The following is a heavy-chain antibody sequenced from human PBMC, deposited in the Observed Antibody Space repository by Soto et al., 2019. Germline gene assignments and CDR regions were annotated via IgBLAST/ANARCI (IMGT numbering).Heavy chain of an antibody. CDR1: GGSITSSSHY. D-gene: IGHD6-6*01. CDR2: IYYDGNT. J-gene: IGHJ4*02. V-gene: IGHV4-39*01. Sequence: SETLSLTCTVSGGSITSSSHYWGWIRQPPGKGLECIGNIYYDGNTYYNPSLKSRVTISLDTSKNQFSLRLNSVTAADTAVYYCARSSITPRLFMYPFDYWXQGTLVTVSS. CDR3: ARSSITPRLFMYPFDY.